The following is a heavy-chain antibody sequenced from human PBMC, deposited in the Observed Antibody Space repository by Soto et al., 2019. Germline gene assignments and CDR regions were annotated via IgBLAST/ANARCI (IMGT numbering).Heavy chain of an antibody. Sequence: QVQLVQSGAEMKKPGASVKVSCKASGYTLSSYTISWVRQAPGQGLEWMGWINAYNGKADYAQKLQGRVTMTTDTSTSTVYMELRSLRSDDTAVYYCHSIEAAVFWGQGTLVTVSS. CDR3: HSIEAAVF. J-gene: IGHJ4*02. V-gene: IGHV1-18*04. CDR2: INAYNGKA. D-gene: IGHD6-13*01. CDR1: GYTLSSYT.